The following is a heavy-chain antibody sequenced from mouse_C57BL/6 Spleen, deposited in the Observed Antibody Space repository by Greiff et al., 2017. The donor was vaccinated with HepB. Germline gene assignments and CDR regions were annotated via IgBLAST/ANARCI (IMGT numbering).Heavy chain of an antibody. J-gene: IGHJ4*01. CDR1: GYSFTDYN. V-gene: IGHV1-39*01. D-gene: IGHD3-2*02. Sequence: VHVKQSGPELVKPGASVKISCKASGYSFTDYNMNWVKQSNGKSLEWIGVINPNYGTTSYNQKFKGKDTLTVDQSSSTAYMQLNSLTSEDSAVYYCARDGSGYVEAMDYWGQGTSVTVSS. CDR2: INPNYGTT. CDR3: ARDGSGYVEAMDY.